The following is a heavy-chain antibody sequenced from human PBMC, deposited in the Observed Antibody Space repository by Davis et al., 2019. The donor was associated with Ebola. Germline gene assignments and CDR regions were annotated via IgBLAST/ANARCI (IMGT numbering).Heavy chain of an antibody. J-gene: IGHJ1*01. CDR1: GGSFSGYY. CDR2: INESGST. Sequence: SETLSLTCAVYGGSFSGYYWTWIRQPPGKGLEWIGEINESGSTNYNPSLKSRAIVSVDTSKNQFSLKLKSVTAADTATYCARGEVQGTTTRSLLHHWGQGTPVTVSS. CDR3: ARGEVQGTTTRSLLHH. V-gene: IGHV4-34*01. D-gene: IGHD1-26*01.